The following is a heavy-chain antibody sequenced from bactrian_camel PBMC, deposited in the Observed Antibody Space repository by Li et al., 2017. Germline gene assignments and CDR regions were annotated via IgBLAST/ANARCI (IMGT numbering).Heavy chain of an antibody. CDR3: AADRDVNIPPSLSLDSSRYNN. V-gene: IGHV3S40*01. J-gene: IGHJ4*01. CDR2: IHSAGHYT. CDR1: GDTVDKIY. D-gene: IGHD6*01. Sequence: DVQLVESGGGSVQAGGSLRLSCVASGDTVDKIYMAYFRQAPGKEREGVATIHSAGHYTRYADSVKGRFTLSQDNAKKTVYLQMDSLKPEDTAMYYCAADRDVNIPPSLSLDSSRYNNWGQGTQVTVS.